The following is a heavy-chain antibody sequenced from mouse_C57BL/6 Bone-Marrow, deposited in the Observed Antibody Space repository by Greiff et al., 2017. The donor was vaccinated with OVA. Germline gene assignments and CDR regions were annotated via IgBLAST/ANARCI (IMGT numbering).Heavy chain of an antibody. Sequence: VQLQQPGAELVRPGTSVKLSCKASGYTFTSYWMHWVKQRPGQGLEWIGVIDPSDSYTNYNQKFKGKATLTVDTSSSTAYMQLSSLTSEDSAVYYCARDGYWYFDVWGTGTTVTVSS. CDR2: IDPSDSYT. D-gene: IGHD2-3*01. CDR1: GYTFTSYW. V-gene: IGHV1-59*01. J-gene: IGHJ1*03. CDR3: ARDGYWYFDV.